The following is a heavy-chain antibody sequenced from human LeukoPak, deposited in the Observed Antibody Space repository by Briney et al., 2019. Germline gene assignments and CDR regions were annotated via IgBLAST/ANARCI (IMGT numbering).Heavy chain of an antibody. J-gene: IGHJ4*02. V-gene: IGHV3-30*18. D-gene: IGHD6-13*01. CDR3: AKVGQQLVFLDY. Sequence: GGSLRLSCAASGLTFSSYGMHWVRQAPGKGLEWVAVISYDGSNKYYADSVKGRFTISRDNSKNTLYLQMNSLGAEDTAVYYCAKVGQQLVFLDYWGQGTLVTVSS. CDR2: ISYDGSNK. CDR1: GLTFSSYG.